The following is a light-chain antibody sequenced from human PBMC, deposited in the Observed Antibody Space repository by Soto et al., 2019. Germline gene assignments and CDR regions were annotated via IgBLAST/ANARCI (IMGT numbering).Light chain of an antibody. V-gene: IGKV3D-20*02. J-gene: IGKJ4*01. CDR3: QQRSNWPPRA. Sequence: EIVLTQSPGTLSLSPGERATLFCRASQSFTTSQLAWYQQKPGQAPRVLIFGASSRATGIPDRFSGSGSGTDFTLTIGRLEPEDSAVYYCQQRSNWPPRAFGGGTKVEIK. CDR2: GAS. CDR1: QSFTTSQ.